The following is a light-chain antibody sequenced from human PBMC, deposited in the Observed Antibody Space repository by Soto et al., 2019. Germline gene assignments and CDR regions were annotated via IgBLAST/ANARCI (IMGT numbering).Light chain of an antibody. J-gene: IGKJ5*01. CDR2: AAS. CDR1: QDISSS. Sequence: DMQMTKSPSAVSASVGDRVTITCRASQDISSSLAWYQQKPGKAPNLLIYAASSLQSGVPARFSGSGSGTDFTLTISSLQPEDFVTYYCQQSYSTPITFGQGTRLEI. V-gene: IGKV1-12*01. CDR3: QQSYSTPIT.